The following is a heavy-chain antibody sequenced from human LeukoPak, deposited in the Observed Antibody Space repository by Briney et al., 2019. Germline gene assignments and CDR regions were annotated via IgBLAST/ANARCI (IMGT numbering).Heavy chain of an antibody. V-gene: IGHV4-59*01. J-gene: IGHJ4*02. Sequence: SETLSLTCSVSGGSISSYYWSWIRQPPGKGLEWIGYISHSGSTNYNPSLKSRVTISVDTSKNQFSLKLSSVTAADTAVYDCAREPVTYGDEAYFDYWGQGTLVTVSS. CDR1: GGSISSYY. CDR3: AREPVTYGDEAYFDY. CDR2: ISHSGST. D-gene: IGHD4-17*01.